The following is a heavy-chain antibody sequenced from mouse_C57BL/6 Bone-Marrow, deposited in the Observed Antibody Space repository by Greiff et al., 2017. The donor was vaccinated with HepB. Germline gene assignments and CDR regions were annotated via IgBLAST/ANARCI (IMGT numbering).Heavy chain of an antibody. V-gene: IGHV1-26*01. CDR2: INPNNGGT. CDR3: ARGVYDYDPAWFAY. CDR1: GYTFTDYY. J-gene: IGHJ3*01. Sequence: EVQLQQSGPELVKPGASVKISCKASGYTFTDYYMNWVKQSHGKSLEWIGDINPNNGGTSYNQKFKGKATLTVDKSSSTAYMELRSLTSEDSAVYYCARGVYDYDPAWFAYWGQGTLVTVSA. D-gene: IGHD2-4*01.